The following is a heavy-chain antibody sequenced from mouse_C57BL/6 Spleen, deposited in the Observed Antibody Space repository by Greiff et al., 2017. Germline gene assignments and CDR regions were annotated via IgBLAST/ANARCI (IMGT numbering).Heavy chain of an antibody. CDR2: IYPGSGST. CDR1: GYTFTSYW. Sequence: QVQLQQPGAELVKPGASVKMSCKASGYTFTSYWITWVKQRPGQGLEWIGDIYPGSGSTNYNEKLKSKVTLTVDTSTSTAYMQLSSLTSEDSAVYCCARRQREAMDYWGQGTSVTVFS. D-gene: IGHD6-1*01. CDR3: ARRQREAMDY. J-gene: IGHJ4*01. V-gene: IGHV1-55*01.